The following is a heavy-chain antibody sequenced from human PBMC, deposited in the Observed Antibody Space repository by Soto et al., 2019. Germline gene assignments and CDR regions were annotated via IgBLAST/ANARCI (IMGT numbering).Heavy chain of an antibody. CDR1: GFPFITYA. CDR3: AKLRAGSGAGTTAYCFEF. J-gene: IGHJ4*02. CDR2: LSGSGGTT. Sequence: PGVSLRLSCSTSGFPFITYAMNWVRQAPGKGLEWVSALSGSGGTTYYADSVRGRFTISRDNAKNTLFLQMNSLRAEDTALYYCAKLRAGSGAGTTAYCFEFSGQGT. D-gene: IGHD3-10*01. V-gene: IGHV3-23*01.